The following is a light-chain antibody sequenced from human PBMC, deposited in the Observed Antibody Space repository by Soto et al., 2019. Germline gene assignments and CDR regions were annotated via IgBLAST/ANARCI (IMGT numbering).Light chain of an antibody. Sequence: IGFSHSPGTLSLSQGERATLSCRASQSVSNNYLAWYQQKPGQAPRLLIYGASNRATGIPDRFSGSGSGTDFTLTISRLEPEDFAVYYWQQYGSSGTFGQGTKVDI. CDR2: GAS. CDR3: QQYGSSGT. J-gene: IGKJ1*01. CDR1: QSVSNNY. V-gene: IGKV3-20*01.